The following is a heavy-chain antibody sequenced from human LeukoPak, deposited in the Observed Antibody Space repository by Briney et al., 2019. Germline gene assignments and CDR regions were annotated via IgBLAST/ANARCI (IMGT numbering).Heavy chain of an antibody. V-gene: IGHV4-34*01. CDR2: INHSGST. D-gene: IGHD6-13*01. Sequence: ASETLSLTCAVYGGSSSGYYWSWIRQPPGKGLEWIGEINHSGSTNYNPSLKSRVTISVDTSKNQFSLKLSSVTAADTAVYYCARGRIAGWPWGQGTLVTVSS. J-gene: IGHJ5*02. CDR3: ARGRIAGWP. CDR1: GGSSSGYY.